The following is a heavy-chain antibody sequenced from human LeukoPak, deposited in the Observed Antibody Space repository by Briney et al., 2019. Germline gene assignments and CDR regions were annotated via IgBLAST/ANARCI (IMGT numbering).Heavy chain of an antibody. D-gene: IGHD6-19*01. CDR3: ARVAWSGWLYYFDY. J-gene: IGHJ4*02. CDR2: IYYSGST. V-gene: IGHV4-59*01. Sequence: PSETLSLTSTVSGGSISSYYWSWIRQPPGKGLEWIGYIYYSGSTNYNPSLKSRVTISVDTSKNQFSLKLSSVTAADTAVYYCARVAWSGWLYYFDYWGQGTLVTVSS. CDR1: GGSISSYY.